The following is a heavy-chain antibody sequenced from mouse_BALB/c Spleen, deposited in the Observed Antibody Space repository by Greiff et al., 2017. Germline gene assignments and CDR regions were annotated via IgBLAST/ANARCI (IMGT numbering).Heavy chain of an antibody. CDR1: GYSITSGYY. Sequence: EVKLQESGPGLVKPSQSLSLTCSVTGYSITSGYYWNWIRQFPGNKLEWMGYISYDGSNNYNPSLKNRISITRDTSKNQFFLKLNSVTTEDTATYYCARDRGWLDYWGQGTTLTVSS. CDR3: ARDRGWLDY. V-gene: IGHV3-6*02. CDR2: ISYDGSN. J-gene: IGHJ2*01. D-gene: IGHD2-3*01.